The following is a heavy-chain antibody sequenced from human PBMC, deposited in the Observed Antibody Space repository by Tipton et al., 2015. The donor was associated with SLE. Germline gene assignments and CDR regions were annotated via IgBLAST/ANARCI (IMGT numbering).Heavy chain of an antibody. D-gene: IGHD3-22*01. CDR3: ARGYDSSGYPLTYFDY. CDR1: GGSFSGYY. J-gene: IGHJ4*02. V-gene: IGHV4-34*01. CDR2: INHSGST. Sequence: TLSLTCAVYGGSFSGYYWSWIRQPPGKGLEWIGEINHSGSTNYNPSLKSRVTISVDTSKNQFSLKLSPVTAADTAVYYCARGYDSSGYPLTYFDYWGQGTLVTVSS.